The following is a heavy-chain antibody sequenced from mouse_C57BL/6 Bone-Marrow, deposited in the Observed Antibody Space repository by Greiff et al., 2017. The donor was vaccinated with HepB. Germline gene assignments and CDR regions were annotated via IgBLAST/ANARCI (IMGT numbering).Heavy chain of an antibody. CDR1: GYTFTDYE. V-gene: IGHV1-15*01. Sequence: QVQLQQSGAELVRPGASVTLSCKASGYTFTDYEMHWVKQTPVHGLEWIGAIDPETGGTAYNQKFKGKAILTAYKSSSTAYMELRSLTSEDSAVYSCTSSYGSSYAFDDWGQGTSVTVSS. J-gene: IGHJ4*01. CDR3: TSSYGSSYAFDD. D-gene: IGHD1-1*01. CDR2: IDPETGGT.